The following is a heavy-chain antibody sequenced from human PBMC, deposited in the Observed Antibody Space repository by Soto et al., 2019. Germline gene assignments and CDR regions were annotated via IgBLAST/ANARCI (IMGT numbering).Heavy chain of an antibody. Sequence: GGSLTLSCAASGFTVSSNYMSWVRQAPGKGLEWVSVIYSGGSTYYADSVKGRFTISRDNSKNTLYLQMNSLRAEDTAVYYCARDIVVVVAAIYYYYYMDVWGKGTTVTVSS. J-gene: IGHJ6*03. CDR1: GFTVSSNY. CDR3: ARDIVVVVAAIYYYYYMDV. V-gene: IGHV3-66*01. CDR2: IYSGGST. D-gene: IGHD2-15*01.